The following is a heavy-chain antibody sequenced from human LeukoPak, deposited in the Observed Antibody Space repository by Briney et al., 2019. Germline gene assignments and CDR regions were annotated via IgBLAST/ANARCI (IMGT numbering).Heavy chain of an antibody. CDR2: ISGSGGST. CDR3: AKSRLIQLWLFDGDY. D-gene: IGHD5-18*01. Sequence: PGGSLRLSCAASGFTFSSYAMSWVRQAPGKGLEWVSAISGSGGSTYYADSVKGRFTISRDNSKNTLYLQMNSLRAEDTAVYYCAKSRLIQLWLFDGDYWGQGTLVTVSS. J-gene: IGHJ4*02. V-gene: IGHV3-23*01. CDR1: GFTFSSYA.